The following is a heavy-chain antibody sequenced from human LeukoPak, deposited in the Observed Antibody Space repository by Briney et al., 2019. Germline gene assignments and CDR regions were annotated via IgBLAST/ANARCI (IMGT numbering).Heavy chain of an antibody. D-gene: IGHD3-10*01. CDR2: ISAYNGNT. CDR1: GYTFTGYY. V-gene: IGHV1-18*04. Sequence: GASVKVSCKASGYTFTGYYMHWVRQAPGQGLEWMGWISAYNGNTNYAQKLQGRVTMTTDTSTSTAYMELRSLRSDDTAVYYCAREAGYYGSGSYFDYWGQGTLVTVSS. CDR3: AREAGYYGSGSYFDY. J-gene: IGHJ4*02.